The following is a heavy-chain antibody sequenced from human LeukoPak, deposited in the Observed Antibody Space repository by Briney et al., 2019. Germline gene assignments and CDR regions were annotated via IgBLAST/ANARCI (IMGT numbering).Heavy chain of an antibody. Sequence: GSVTVSCKASGYTFTGYYMHGVRQAPGQGVEGVGWINPNSGGTNYAQKFQGWVTMTRDTSISTAYMELSRLRSDDTAVYYCARDAGRSDSSGYYYADYWGQGTLVTVSS. V-gene: IGHV1-2*04. D-gene: IGHD3-22*01. CDR2: INPNSGGT. J-gene: IGHJ4*02. CDR1: GYTFTGYY. CDR3: ARDAGRSDSSGYYYADY.